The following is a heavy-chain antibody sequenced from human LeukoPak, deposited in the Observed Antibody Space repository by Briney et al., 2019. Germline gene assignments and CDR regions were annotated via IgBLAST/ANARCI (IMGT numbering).Heavy chain of an antibody. CDR1: GYTFISTY. Sequence: ASVKVSCKASGYTFISTYMHWVRQAPGQGLEWMGLINPSGGSTSYAQKFQGRVTMTRDMSTSTVYMELSSLRSEDTAVYYCAREAEDSSGPSYYFDYWGQGTLVTVSS. CDR2: INPSGGST. CDR3: AREAEDSSGPSYYFDY. J-gene: IGHJ4*02. D-gene: IGHD6-19*01. V-gene: IGHV1-46*01.